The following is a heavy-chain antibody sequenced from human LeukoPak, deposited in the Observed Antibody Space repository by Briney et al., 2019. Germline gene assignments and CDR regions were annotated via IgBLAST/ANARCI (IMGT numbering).Heavy chain of an antibody. CDR2: IYYSGST. V-gene: IGHV4-59*12. J-gene: IGHJ1*01. CDR1: GGSISSYY. Sequence: SETLSLTCTVSGGSISSYYWSWIRQPPGKGLEWIGSIYYSGSTYYNPSLKSRVTISVDTSKNQFSLKLSSVTAADTAVYYCARGYSAEAEYFQHWGQGTLVTVSS. CDR3: ARGYSAEAEYFQH. D-gene: IGHD3-10*01.